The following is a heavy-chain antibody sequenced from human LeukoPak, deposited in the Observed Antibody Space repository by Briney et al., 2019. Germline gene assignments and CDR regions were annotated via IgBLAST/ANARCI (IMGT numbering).Heavy chain of an antibody. CDR2: ISGTGDNT. CDR1: GFTFSGFA. CDR3: AKMKGHPLPKYYMDV. J-gene: IGHJ6*01. D-gene: IGHD1-26*01. V-gene: IGHV3-23*01. Sequence: GGSLRLSCAASGFTFSGFAISWVRRTPGKGLEWVSGISGTGDNTLYADSVKGRFTISRDNSKNTLYLEMNSLRAEDTAIYYCAKMKGHPLPKYYMDVWGQGTTVTVSS.